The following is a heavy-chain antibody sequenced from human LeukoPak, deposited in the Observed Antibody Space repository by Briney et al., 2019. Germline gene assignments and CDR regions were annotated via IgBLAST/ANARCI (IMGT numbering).Heavy chain of an antibody. V-gene: IGHV3-53*01. Sequence: PGGSLRLSCAASGFTVSSNYMSWVRQAPGKGLEWVSVIYSGGSTYYADSVKGRFTISRDNSKNTLYLQMNSLRAEDTAVYYCARAGSSGWDKNAFDIWGQGTMATVSS. CDR3: ARAGSSGWDKNAFDI. J-gene: IGHJ3*02. D-gene: IGHD6-19*01. CDR1: GFTVSSNY. CDR2: IYSGGST.